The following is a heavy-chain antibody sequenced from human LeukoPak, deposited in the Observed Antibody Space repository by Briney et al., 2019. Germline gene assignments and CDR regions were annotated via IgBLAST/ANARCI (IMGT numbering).Heavy chain of an antibody. J-gene: IGHJ4*02. Sequence: PGGSLRLSCAASGFTFSSYGMHWVRQAPGKGLEWVAFIRYDGSNKYYADSVKGRFTISRDNSKNTLYLQMNSLRAGDTAVYYCAKAPYCSSTSCHTGGYWGQGTLVTVSS. CDR1: GFTFSSYG. V-gene: IGHV3-30*02. CDR2: IRYDGSNK. D-gene: IGHD2-2*02. CDR3: AKAPYCSSTSCHTGGY.